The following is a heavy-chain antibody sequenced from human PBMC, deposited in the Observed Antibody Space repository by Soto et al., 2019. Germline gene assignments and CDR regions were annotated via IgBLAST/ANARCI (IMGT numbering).Heavy chain of an antibody. D-gene: IGHD6-19*01. J-gene: IGHJ4*02. V-gene: IGHV6-1*01. CDR2: TYYRSKWYD. CDR3: ARDQVVHEEGGWYDEDYFDY. CDR1: GDSVSSNSAA. Sequence: SQTLSLTCAIFGDSVSSNSAAWNWIRQSPSRGLEWLGRTYYRSKWYDDYAVSVKSRITINPDTSKNQFSLQLNSVTPEDTAVYYCARDQVVHEEGGWYDEDYFDYWGQGTLVTVSS.